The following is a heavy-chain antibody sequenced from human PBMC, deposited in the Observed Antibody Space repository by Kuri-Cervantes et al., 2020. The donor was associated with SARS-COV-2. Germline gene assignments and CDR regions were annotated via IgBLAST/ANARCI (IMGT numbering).Heavy chain of an antibody. V-gene: IGHV3-9*01. Sequence: SLKISCAASGFTFDDYAMHWVRQAPGKGLEWVSGISWNSGSIGYADSVKGRFTISRDNSKNTLYLQMNSLRAEDTAVYYCAKGVPPRAVVARFDYWGQGTLVTVSS. D-gene: IGHD2-15*01. J-gene: IGHJ4*02. CDR2: ISWNSGSI. CDR1: GFTFDDYA. CDR3: AKGVPPRAVVARFDY.